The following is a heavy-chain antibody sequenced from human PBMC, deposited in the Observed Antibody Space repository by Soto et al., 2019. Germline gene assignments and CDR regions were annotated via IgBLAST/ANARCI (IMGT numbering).Heavy chain of an antibody. Sequence: SETLSLTCTVSGGSVSSCSYYWSWIRQPPGKGLEWIGYIYYSGSTNYNPSLKSRVTISVDTSKNQFSLKLSSVTAADTAVYYCARGGYSYGADYWGQGTLVTVSS. CDR3: ARGGYSYGADY. D-gene: IGHD5-18*01. CDR1: GGSVSSCSYY. CDR2: IYYSGST. J-gene: IGHJ4*02. V-gene: IGHV4-61*01.